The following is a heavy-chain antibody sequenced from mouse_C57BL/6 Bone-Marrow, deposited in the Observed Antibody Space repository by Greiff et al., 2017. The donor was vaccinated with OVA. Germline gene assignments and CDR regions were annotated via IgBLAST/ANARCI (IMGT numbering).Heavy chain of an antibody. Sequence: VQLQQPGAELVRPGTSVKLSCKASGYTFTSYWMHWVKQRPGQGLEWIGVIDPSDSYTNYNHTFTGKATLTVDTSSSTAYMQHSSLTAEDSAVYYWAKLFAYWGQGTLVTVSA. CDR2: IDPSDSYT. V-gene: IGHV1-59*01. J-gene: IGHJ3*01. CDR3: AKLFAY. CDR1: GYTFTSYW.